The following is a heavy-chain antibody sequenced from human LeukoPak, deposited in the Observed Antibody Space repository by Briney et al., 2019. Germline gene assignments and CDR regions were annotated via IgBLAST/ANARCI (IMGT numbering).Heavy chain of an antibody. CDR2: ISGSGGST. Sequence: GGSLRLSCAASGFTFSSYAMSWVRQAPGKGLEWVSAISGSGGSTYYADSVKGRFTISRDNSENTLYLQMNSLRAEDTAVYYCAKIGGPSDYGDGDNWFDPWGQGTLVTVSS. J-gene: IGHJ5*02. CDR3: AKIGGPSDYGDGDNWFDP. D-gene: IGHD4-17*01. V-gene: IGHV3-23*01. CDR1: GFTFSSYA.